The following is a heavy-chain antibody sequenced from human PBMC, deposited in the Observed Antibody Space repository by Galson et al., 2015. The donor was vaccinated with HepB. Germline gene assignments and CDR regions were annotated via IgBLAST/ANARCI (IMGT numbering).Heavy chain of an antibody. CDR2: ISAYNGNT. V-gene: IGHV1-18*01. Sequence: SVKVSCKASGYTFTSYGISWVRQAPGQGLEWMGWISAYNGNTNYAQKLQGRVTMTTDTSTSTAYMELRSLRSDDTAVYYCARDGVVITTSAAGRFDYWGQGTLVTVSS. CDR3: ARDGVVITTSAAGRFDY. J-gene: IGHJ4*02. CDR1: GYTFTSYG. D-gene: IGHD3-22*01.